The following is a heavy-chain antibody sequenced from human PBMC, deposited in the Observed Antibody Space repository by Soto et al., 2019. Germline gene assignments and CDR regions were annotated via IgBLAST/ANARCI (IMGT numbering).Heavy chain of an antibody. J-gene: IGHJ6*02. CDR2: ISSSSSYI. CDR3: ARHQGPAAGNYGMDV. CDR1: GFTFSSYS. V-gene: IGHV3-21*02. D-gene: IGHD6-13*01. Sequence: EVQLVESGGGLVKPGGSLRLSCAASGFTFSSYSMNWVRQAPGKGLEWVASISSSSSYIYYADSVKGRFTISRDKAKNSLFLQMSSLRAEDMALYYCARHQGPAAGNYGMDVWGRGTTVTVSS.